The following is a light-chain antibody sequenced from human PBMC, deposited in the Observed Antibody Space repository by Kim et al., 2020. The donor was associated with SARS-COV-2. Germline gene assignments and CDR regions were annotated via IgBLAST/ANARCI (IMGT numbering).Light chain of an antibody. V-gene: IGLV3-19*01. CDR3: NSRDSNDYVV. Sequence: VALGQTVRITCQGDSLRNYYATWYQQKPGQAPIVVIYGKNNRPSGIPDRFSGSSSGNTASLTIPGTQAADEADYYCNSRDSNDYVVFGGGTQLTVL. J-gene: IGLJ2*01. CDR2: GKN. CDR1: SLRNYY.